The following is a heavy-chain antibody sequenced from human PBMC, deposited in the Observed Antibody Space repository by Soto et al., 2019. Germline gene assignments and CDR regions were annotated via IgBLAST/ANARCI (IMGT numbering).Heavy chain of an antibody. Sequence: NPSETLSLTCTVSGGSISSGGYYWSWIRQHPGKGLEWIGYIYYSGSTYYNPSLKSRVTISVDTSKNQFSLKLSSVTAADTAVYYCARESGYSYGHPRTWGQGTLVTVSS. CDR2: IYYSGST. CDR1: GGSISSGGYY. J-gene: IGHJ4*02. D-gene: IGHD5-18*01. CDR3: ARESGYSYGHPRT. V-gene: IGHV4-31*03.